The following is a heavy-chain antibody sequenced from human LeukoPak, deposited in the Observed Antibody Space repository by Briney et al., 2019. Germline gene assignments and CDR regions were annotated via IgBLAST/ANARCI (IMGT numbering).Heavy chain of an antibody. V-gene: IGHV3-66*01. D-gene: IGHD3-22*01. CDR2: IHINADT. CDR3: ARDGLDSSGPVAFDV. Sequence: GGSLRLSWVASGFIINNNYVSWVRQAPGRGLEWVSIIHINADTHYADSVKGRFTIYRDNSKNTLYLQMNSLRSEDTAVYYCARDGLDSSGPVAFDVWGQGAMVTVSS. CDR1: GFIINNNY. J-gene: IGHJ3*01.